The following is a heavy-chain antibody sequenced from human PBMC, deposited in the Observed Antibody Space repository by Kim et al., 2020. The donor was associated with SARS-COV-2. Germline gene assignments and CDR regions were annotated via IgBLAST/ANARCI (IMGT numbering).Heavy chain of an antibody. Sequence: GRFTISRDNSKNTLYLQIHSLRAEDTAVYYCARDASSIYDFWSGYYYGMDVWGQGTTVTVSS. V-gene: IGHV3-66*01. D-gene: IGHD3-3*01. CDR3: ARDASSIYDFWSGYYYGMDV. J-gene: IGHJ6*02.